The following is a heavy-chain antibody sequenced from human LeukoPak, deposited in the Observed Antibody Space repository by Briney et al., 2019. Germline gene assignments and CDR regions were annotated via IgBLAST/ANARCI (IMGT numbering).Heavy chain of an antibody. D-gene: IGHD3-10*01. CDR3: ARDLLWFGDYIDY. Sequence: SETLSLTCAVSGYSISSGYYWGWIRQPPGKGLEWIGSIYHSGSTYYNPSLKSRVTISVDTSKNQFSLKLSSVTAADTAVYYRARDLLWFGDYIDYWGQGTLVTVSS. CDR1: GYSISSGYY. V-gene: IGHV4-38-2*02. CDR2: IYHSGST. J-gene: IGHJ4*02.